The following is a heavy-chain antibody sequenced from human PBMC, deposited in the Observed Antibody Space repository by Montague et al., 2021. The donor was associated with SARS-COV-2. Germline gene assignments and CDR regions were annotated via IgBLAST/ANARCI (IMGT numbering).Heavy chain of an antibody. J-gene: IGHJ4*02. CDR3: ARDFPTGRHYFDF. CDR2: IYTSGRT. V-gene: IGHV4-61*02. Sequence: TLSLTCTVSGAPINIGNYYWNWIRQPAGKGLEWIGRIYTSGRTDYNPSLKSRLTISFNTSKNEFSLRLNSLTAADTAVYYCARDFPTGRHYFDFWGQGTLVIVSS. CDR1: GAPINIGNYY.